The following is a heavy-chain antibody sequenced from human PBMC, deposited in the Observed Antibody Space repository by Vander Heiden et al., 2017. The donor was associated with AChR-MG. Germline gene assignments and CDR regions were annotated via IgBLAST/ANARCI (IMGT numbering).Heavy chain of an antibody. Sequence: QVQLQESGPGLVKPSQTLSLTCTVSGRAISSGGYYWSWIRQHPGKGLEWIGYIYYSGSTYYNPSLKSRVTISVDTSKNQFSLKRSSVTAADTAVYYCARGAANYGFFYWGQGTLVTVSS. CDR2: IYYSGST. J-gene: IGHJ4*02. CDR3: ARGAANYGFFY. CDR1: GRAISSGGYY. V-gene: IGHV4-31*03. D-gene: IGHD4-17*01.